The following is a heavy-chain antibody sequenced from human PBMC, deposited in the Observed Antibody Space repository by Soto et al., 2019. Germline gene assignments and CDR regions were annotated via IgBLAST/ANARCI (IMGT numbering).Heavy chain of an antibody. Sequence: QVQLVESGGGVVQPGRSLRLSCAASGFTFSSYAMHWVRQAPGKGLEWVAVISYDGSNKYYADSVKGRFTIPRDSAKQTLYLQMNCLRAEETAVYYCARDGEYYYDRSGYICYYYYGMDVWGQGTTVTGSS. CDR1: GFTFSSYA. J-gene: IGHJ6*02. CDR3: ARDGEYYYDRSGYICYYYYGMDV. CDR2: ISYDGSNK. D-gene: IGHD3-22*01. V-gene: IGHV3-30-3*01.